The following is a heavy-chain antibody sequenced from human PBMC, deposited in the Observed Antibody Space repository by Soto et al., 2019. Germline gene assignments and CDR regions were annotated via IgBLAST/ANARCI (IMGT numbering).Heavy chain of an antibody. J-gene: IGHJ4*02. Sequence: ASVKVSCKASGYTFTSHYIHWVRQEPGQGLEWMGTINPSGGSTSYAQKFQGRVTTTRDTSTSTVYMELSSLRSEDTAVYYCARDRQGAAPGPFDFWGQGTLVTVSS. CDR1: GYTFTSHY. D-gene: IGHD6-13*01. CDR2: INPSGGST. V-gene: IGHV1-46*03. CDR3: ARDRQGAAPGPFDF.